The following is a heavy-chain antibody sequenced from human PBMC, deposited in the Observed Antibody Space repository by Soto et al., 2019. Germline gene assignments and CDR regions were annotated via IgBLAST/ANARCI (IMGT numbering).Heavy chain of an antibody. CDR1: GGSISSYY. CDR3: ARGRWLQLIYFDY. Sequence: SETLSLTCTVSGGSISSYYWSWIRQPPGKGLEWIGCIYYSGSTNYNPSLKSRVTISVDTSKNQFSLNLRSVTAADTAVYYCARGRWLQLIYFDYWGQGTLVTVS. CDR2: IYYSGST. D-gene: IGHD5-12*01. J-gene: IGHJ4*02. V-gene: IGHV4-59*01.